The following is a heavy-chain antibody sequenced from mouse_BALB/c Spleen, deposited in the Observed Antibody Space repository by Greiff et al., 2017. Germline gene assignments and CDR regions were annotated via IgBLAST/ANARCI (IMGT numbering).Heavy chain of an antibody. CDR3: ARDGYGGAMDY. Sequence: DVKLVESGGGLVQPGGSRKLSCAASGFTFSDYGMAWVRQAPGKGPEWVAFISNLAYSIYYADTVTGRFTISRENAKNTLYLEMSSLRSEDTAMYYCARDGYGGAMDYWGQGTSVTVSS. CDR2: ISNLAYSI. V-gene: IGHV5-15*02. CDR1: GFTFSDYG. J-gene: IGHJ4*01. D-gene: IGHD2-14*01.